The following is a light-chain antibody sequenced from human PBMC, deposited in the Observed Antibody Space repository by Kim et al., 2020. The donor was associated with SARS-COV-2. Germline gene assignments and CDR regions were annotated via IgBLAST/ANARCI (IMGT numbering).Light chain of an antibody. CDR1: VLAKSY. V-gene: IGLV3-27*01. CDR3: YSAADNIYV. J-gene: IGLJ1*01. Sequence: SYELTQPSSVSVSPGQTARITCSGDVLAKSYARWFQQKPGQAPVLVIYKDSERPSGIPERFSGSSSGTTVTLTISGAQVEDEADYYCYSAADNIYVFGSGTKVTVL. CDR2: KDS.